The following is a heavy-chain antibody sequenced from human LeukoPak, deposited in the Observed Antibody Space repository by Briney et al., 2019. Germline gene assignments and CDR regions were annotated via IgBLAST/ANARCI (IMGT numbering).Heavy chain of an antibody. CDR3: ARESGSRGGRDHDF. V-gene: IGHV4-39*07. CDR2: IYYTGST. Sequence: SETLSLTCTVSGGSISSSSYYWGWIRQPPGKGLEWIGSIYYTGSTYYIPSLKSRVTISVDTSRNQFSLKLSSVTAADTAVYYCARESGSRGGRDHDFWGQGTLVTVSS. J-gene: IGHJ4*02. CDR1: GGSISSSSYY. D-gene: IGHD2-15*01.